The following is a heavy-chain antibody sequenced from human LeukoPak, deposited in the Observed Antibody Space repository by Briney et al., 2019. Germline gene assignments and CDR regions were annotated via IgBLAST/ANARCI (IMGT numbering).Heavy chain of an antibody. CDR1: GFTFSSYA. V-gene: IGHV3-30-3*01. D-gene: IGHD3-16*01. Sequence: GGSLRLSCAASGFTFSSYAMHWVRQAPGKGLEWVAVISYDGSNKYYADSVKGRFTISRDNSKNTLYLQMNSLRAEDTAVYYCARDLGIPGPFDYWGQGTLVTVSS. CDR3: ARDLGIPGPFDY. J-gene: IGHJ4*02. CDR2: ISYDGSNK.